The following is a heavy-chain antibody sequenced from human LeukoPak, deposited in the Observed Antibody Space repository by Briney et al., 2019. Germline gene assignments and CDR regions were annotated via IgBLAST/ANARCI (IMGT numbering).Heavy chain of an antibody. CDR1: GYTFTGYY. Sequence: ASVKVSCKASGYTFTGYYMHWVRQAPGQGLEWMGWVNPNSGGTNYAQKFQGRVTMTRDTSISTACMELSRVRSDDTAVYYCARARYYYDSSGYSFDYWGQGTLVTVSS. CDR3: ARARYYYDSSGYSFDY. D-gene: IGHD3-22*01. CDR2: VNPNSGGT. V-gene: IGHV1-2*02. J-gene: IGHJ4*02.